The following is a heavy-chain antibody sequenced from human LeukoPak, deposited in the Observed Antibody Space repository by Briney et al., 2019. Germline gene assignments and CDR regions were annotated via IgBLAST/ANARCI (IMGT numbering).Heavy chain of an antibody. V-gene: IGHV3-21*01. J-gene: IGHJ6*03. CDR1: AFTFSSYS. CDR3: AKNGGRLHSYYMDV. D-gene: IGHD4-23*01. CDR2: ISSSGSYI. Sequence: GGSLRLSCAASAFTFSSYSMNWVRQAPGKGLEWVSSISSSGSYIYYADSVKGRFTISRDNAKNSLYLQMNSLRAEDTAVYYCAKNGGRLHSYYMDVWGKGTTVTISS.